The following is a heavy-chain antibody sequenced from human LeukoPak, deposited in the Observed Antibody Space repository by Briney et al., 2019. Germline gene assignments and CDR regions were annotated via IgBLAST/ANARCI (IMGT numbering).Heavy chain of an antibody. CDR3: ARDHARAGYNF. V-gene: IGHV3-7*01. CDR1: GFTFSSYW. CDR2: IEQDGSEK. Sequence: QTGGSLRLSCAASGFTFSSYWMNWVRQAPGKGLEWVANIEQDGSEKYYVDSVKGRFTISRDNAQNSLYLQMNSLRAEDTAVYYCARDHARAGYNFWGQGTLVTVSS. J-gene: IGHJ1*01. D-gene: IGHD5-24*01.